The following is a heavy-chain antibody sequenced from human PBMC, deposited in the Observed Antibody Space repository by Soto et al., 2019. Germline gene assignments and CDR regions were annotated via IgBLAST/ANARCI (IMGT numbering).Heavy chain of an antibody. CDR3: TREGPGDCGY. J-gene: IGHJ4*02. Sequence: QSGGSLRLSCAASGFTFSSYEMNWVRQAPGKGLEWVSYISSSGSTIYYADSVKGRFTISRNNAKNSLYLQMNSLRAEDTALYYCTREGPGDCGYWGQGTLVTVSS. D-gene: IGHD2-21*02. CDR1: GFTFSSYE. CDR2: ISSSGSTI. V-gene: IGHV3-48*03.